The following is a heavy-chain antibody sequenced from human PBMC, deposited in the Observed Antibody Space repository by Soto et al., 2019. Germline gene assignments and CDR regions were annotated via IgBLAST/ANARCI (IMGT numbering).Heavy chain of an antibody. Sequence: ASVKVSCKASGYTFTSYGISWVRQAPGQGLEWMGWMNPNSGNTGYAQKFQGRVTMIRNTSTSTAHLELRSLRSDDTAIYYCARMATSGTLNWFDPWGQGTLVTVSS. CDR3: ARMATSGTLNWFDP. CDR1: GYTFTSYG. V-gene: IGHV1-8*02. J-gene: IGHJ5*02. CDR2: MNPNSGNT.